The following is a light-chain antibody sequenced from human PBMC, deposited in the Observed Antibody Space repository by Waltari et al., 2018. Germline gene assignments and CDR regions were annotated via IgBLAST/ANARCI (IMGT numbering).Light chain of an antibody. CDR3: QSFDNMLSGGVV. Sequence: QSVLTQPPSVSGTPGQRVTISCSGSTSNIGAGHDVHWYQHLPGTAPKLLIYGNNNRPSGVPDRCSGAKSGTSASLAIPGLQADDEADYFCQSFDNMLSGGVVFGGGTKLAVL. CDR1: TSNIGAGHD. V-gene: IGLV1-40*01. CDR2: GNN. J-gene: IGLJ2*01.